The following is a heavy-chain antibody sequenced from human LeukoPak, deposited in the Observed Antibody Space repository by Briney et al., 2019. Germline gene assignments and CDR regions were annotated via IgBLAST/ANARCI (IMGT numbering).Heavy chain of an antibody. CDR1: GYTFTSYG. V-gene: IGHV1-18*01. CDR3: ARDQRGLRFLEWLGVEWFDP. CDR2: ISAYNGNT. J-gene: IGHJ5*02. Sequence: ASVKVSCKASGYTFTSYGISWVRQAPGQGLEGMGWISAYNGNTNYAQKLQGRGTMTTDTSTSTAYMELRSLRSDDTAVYYCARDQRGLRFLEWLGVEWFDPWGQGTLVTVSS. D-gene: IGHD3-3*01.